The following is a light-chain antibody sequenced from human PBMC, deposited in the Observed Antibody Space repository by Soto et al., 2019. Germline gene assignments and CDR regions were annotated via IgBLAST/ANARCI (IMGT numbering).Light chain of an antibody. CDR2: DVN. CDR1: SSDVGGYNY. V-gene: IGLV2-11*01. Sequence: QSVLTQPRSVSGSPGQSVTISCTGTSSDVGGYNYVSWYQQHPGKAPKLMIYDVNKRPSGVPDRFSGSKSGNTASLTISGLQAEDEADYYCCSYAGSYPLVFGTGTKVTV. J-gene: IGLJ1*01. CDR3: CSYAGSYPLV.